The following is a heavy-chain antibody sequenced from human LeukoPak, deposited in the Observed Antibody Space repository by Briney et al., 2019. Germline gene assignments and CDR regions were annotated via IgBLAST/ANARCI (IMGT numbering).Heavy chain of an antibody. Sequence: ASVKVSSKASGYTFTGYYMHWVRQAPGQGLEWMGWINPNSGGTNYAQKFQGRVTMTRDTSISTAYMELSRLRSDDTAVYYCARDNGITGTTDIPFDYWGQGTLVTVSS. D-gene: IGHD1-7*01. CDR3: ARDNGITGTTDIPFDY. CDR2: INPNSGGT. J-gene: IGHJ4*02. CDR1: GYTFTGYY. V-gene: IGHV1-2*02.